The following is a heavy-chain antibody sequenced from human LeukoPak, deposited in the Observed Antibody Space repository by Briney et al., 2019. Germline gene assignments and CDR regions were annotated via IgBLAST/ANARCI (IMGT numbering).Heavy chain of an antibody. V-gene: IGHV1-46*01. CDR2: INPSGGST. CDR1: GYTFARYY. D-gene: IGHD3-22*01. J-gene: IGHJ5*02. Sequence: ASVKVSCKASGYTFARYYIHWVRQAPGQELEWMGIINPSGGSTRYAQKFQGRVTMTRDTSTSTVYMELSSLRSDDTAVYYCARGGYYDSSGSFDPWGQGTLVTVSS. CDR3: ARGGYYDSSGSFDP.